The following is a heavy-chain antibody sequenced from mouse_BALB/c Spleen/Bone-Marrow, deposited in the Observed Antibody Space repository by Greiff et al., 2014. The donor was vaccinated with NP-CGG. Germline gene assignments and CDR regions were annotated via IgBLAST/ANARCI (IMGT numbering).Heavy chain of an antibody. Sequence: VKLMESGDELVRPGASVKVSCKASGYTFTSYWINWVKQRPGQGLEWIGNIYPSDSYTNYNQNFKDKATLTVDKSSSTAYMQLSSPTSEDSAVYYCTRQYGNYYAMDYWGQGTSVTVSS. CDR1: GYTFTSYW. CDR3: TRQYGNYYAMDY. J-gene: IGHJ4*01. CDR2: IYPSDSYT. V-gene: IGHV1S126*01. D-gene: IGHD2-10*02.